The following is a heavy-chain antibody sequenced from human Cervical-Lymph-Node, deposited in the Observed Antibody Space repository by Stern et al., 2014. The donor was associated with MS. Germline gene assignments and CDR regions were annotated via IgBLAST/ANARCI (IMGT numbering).Heavy chain of an antibody. CDR3: ARGGGIPGQWTPVMDV. D-gene: IGHD6-19*01. CDR2: IGTAGKT. Sequence: EDQLVESGGGLVQPGGSLRLSCAASGFTFSTYDMHWVRQATGKGLEWVSAIGTAGKTYYPGSVEGRFTISRENGKNSLFLQMNSLRAGDTAVYYCARGGGIPGQWTPVMDVWGQGTTVTVSS. V-gene: IGHV3-13*01. CDR1: GFTFSTYD. J-gene: IGHJ6*02.